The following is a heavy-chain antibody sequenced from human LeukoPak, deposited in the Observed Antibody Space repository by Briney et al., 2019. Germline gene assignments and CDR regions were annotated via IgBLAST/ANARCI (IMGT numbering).Heavy chain of an antibody. CDR2: ISAYNGNT. CDR1: GYTFTSYG. CDR3: ARDSCSSTSCYLVYYYMDV. Sequence: ASVKVSCKASGYTFTSYGISWVRQAPGQGLEWTGWISAYNGNTNYAQKLQGRVTMTTDTSTSTAYMELRSLRSDDTAVYYCARDSCSSTSCYLVYYYMDVWGKGTTVTVSS. D-gene: IGHD2-2*01. J-gene: IGHJ6*03. V-gene: IGHV1-18*01.